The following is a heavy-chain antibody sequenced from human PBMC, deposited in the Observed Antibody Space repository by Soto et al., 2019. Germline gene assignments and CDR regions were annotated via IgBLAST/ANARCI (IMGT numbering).Heavy chain of an antibody. Sequence: QLPLVESGGGVVKSGGSLRLASAAAGFTFRFYCMHLVRQAPGQGLEWVAAIQNGGSKQYYRDSVKGRFTIARDDSHNTLYLQMNSLRLENTAVYHCERDEDTSGHSSHCCWWGQVALCTV. CDR3: ERDEDTSGHSSHCCW. CDR2: IQNGGSKQ. J-gene: IGHJ4*02. CDR1: GFTFRFYC. V-gene: IGHV3-33*01. D-gene: IGHD3-22*01.